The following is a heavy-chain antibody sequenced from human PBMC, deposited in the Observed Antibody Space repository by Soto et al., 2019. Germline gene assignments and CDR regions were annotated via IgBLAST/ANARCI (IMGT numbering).Heavy chain of an antibody. CDR2: IIPFFIAT. J-gene: IGHJ6*02. CDR1: GGTFSSHA. CDR3: ARDVPLNYYDGTFSYYALDV. V-gene: IGHV1-69*13. Sequence: SVKVSCKASGGTFSSHAISWVRQAPGQGLEWMGGIIPFFIATNYAQKFQGRVTITADDSTSTAYMDLYSLRSEDTAVYYCARDVPLNYYDGTFSYYALDVWGQGTTVTVAS. D-gene: IGHD3-16*01.